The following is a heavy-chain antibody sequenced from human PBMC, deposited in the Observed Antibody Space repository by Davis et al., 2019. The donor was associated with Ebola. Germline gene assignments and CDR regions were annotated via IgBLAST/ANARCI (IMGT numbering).Heavy chain of an antibody. D-gene: IGHD2-15*01. CDR3: AGDEVVVAATGWFDP. J-gene: IGHJ5*02. CDR1: GFTFSRYW. CDR2: IKQDGSEK. V-gene: IGHV3-7*03. Sequence: GESLKISCAASGFTFSRYWMSWVRQAPGKGLEWVANIKQDGSEKYYVDSVKGRFTISRDNAKNSLYLQMNSLRAEDTAVYYCAGDEVVVAATGWFDPWGQGTLVTVSS.